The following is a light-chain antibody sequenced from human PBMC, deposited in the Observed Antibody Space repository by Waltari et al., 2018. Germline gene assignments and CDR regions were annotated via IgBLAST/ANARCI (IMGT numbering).Light chain of an antibody. CDR1: SSDVGGYNY. Sequence: QSALTQPASVSGSPGQSITISCTGTSSDVGGYNYVSWYQQHPGKAPKLMIYDVSNRPSGVSNRFSGSKSGNPASLTISGLQAVDEADYYCSSYISSSTLELFGGGTSLTVL. CDR3: SSYISSSTLEL. CDR2: DVS. V-gene: IGLV2-14*03. J-gene: IGLJ2*01.